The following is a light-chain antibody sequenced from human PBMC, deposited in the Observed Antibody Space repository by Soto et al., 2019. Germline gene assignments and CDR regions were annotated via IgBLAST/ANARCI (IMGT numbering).Light chain of an antibody. V-gene: IGKV3-15*01. J-gene: IGKJ3*01. Sequence: EILMTQSPATLSVSPGERATLSCRASQSVGSNLAWYQQKPGQAPRLLIFGASSRATGVPARFSGSGSGTVFTLTINSLQPEDFAVYYCQHYSNSPPSVTFGPGTKVDIK. CDR3: QHYSNSPPSVT. CDR1: QSVGSN. CDR2: GAS.